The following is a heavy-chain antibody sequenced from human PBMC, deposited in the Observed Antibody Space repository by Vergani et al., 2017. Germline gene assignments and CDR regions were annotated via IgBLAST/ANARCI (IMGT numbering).Heavy chain of an antibody. CDR3: ARMGLWFGELGPFDY. CDR2: INPSGGST. V-gene: IGHV1-46*01. J-gene: IGHJ4*02. CDR1: GYTFTSYY. Sequence: QVQLVQSGAEVKKPGASVKVSCKASGYTFTSYYMHWVRQAPGQGLEWMGIINPSGGSTSYAQKFQGRVPMTRDTSTSTVYMELSSLRSEDTAVYYCARMGLWFGELGPFDYWGQGTLVTVSS. D-gene: IGHD3-10*01.